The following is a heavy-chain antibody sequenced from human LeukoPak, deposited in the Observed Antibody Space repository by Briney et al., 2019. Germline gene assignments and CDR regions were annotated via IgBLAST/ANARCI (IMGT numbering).Heavy chain of an antibody. V-gene: IGHV4-4*09. CDR3: ARLTRLSTSPDRYYLDY. D-gene: IGHD6-6*01. CDR2: IYTSGGT. J-gene: IGHJ4*02. Sequence: SETLSLTCTVSGDSISSYYWSWIRQPPGKGLEWIGYIYTSGGTNYIPSLKGRVTTSIDTSKNQFSLKLSSVTAADSAVYYCARLTRLSTSPDRYYLDYWGQGTLVTVSS. CDR1: GDSISSYY.